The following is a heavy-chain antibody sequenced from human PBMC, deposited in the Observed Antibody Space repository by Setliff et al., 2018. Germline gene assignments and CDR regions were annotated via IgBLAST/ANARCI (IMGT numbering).Heavy chain of an antibody. Sequence: PSETLSLTCTVSGGSISSGDYYWSWIRQPPGKGLEWIGYIYIGGSANYNPSLKSRVTMSIDTSKNQFSLKLNSVTAADMAVYYCAREQWLDPPGYYYMDVWAKGTTVTVSS. D-gene: IGHD6-19*01. J-gene: IGHJ6*03. CDR1: GGSISSGDYY. V-gene: IGHV4-61*08. CDR3: AREQWLDPPGYYYMDV. CDR2: IYIGGSA.